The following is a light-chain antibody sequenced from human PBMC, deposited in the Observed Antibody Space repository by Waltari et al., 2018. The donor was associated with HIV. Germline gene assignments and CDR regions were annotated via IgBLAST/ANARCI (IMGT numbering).Light chain of an antibody. CDR3: QSADSSGTYWV. J-gene: IGLJ3*02. V-gene: IGLV3-25*03. CDR2: KDS. Sequence: SYELTQPPSVSVSPGQTARITSSGDALHTQYAYWYQQKPGQAPVLVIYKDSERPSGIPERFSGSSSGTTVTLTISGVQAEDEADYYCQSADSSGTYWVFGGGTKLTVL. CDR1: ALHTQY.